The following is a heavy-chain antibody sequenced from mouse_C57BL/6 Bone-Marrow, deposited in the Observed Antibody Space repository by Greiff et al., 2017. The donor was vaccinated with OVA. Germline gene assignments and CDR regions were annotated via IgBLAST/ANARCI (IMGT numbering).Heavy chain of an antibody. Sequence: QVQLQQPGAELVKPGASVKLSCKASGYTFTSYWMHWVKQRPGQGLEWIGMIHPNSGSTNYNEKFKSKATLTVDKSSSTAYMQLSSLTSEDAAVYYCASSDGYYVLDYWGQGTTLTVSS. J-gene: IGHJ2*01. CDR2: IHPNSGST. V-gene: IGHV1-64*01. CDR1: GYTFTSYW. CDR3: ASSDGYYVLDY. D-gene: IGHD2-3*01.